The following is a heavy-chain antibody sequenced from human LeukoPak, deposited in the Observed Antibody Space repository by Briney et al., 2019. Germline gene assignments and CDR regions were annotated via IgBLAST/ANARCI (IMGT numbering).Heavy chain of an antibody. D-gene: IGHD3-16*01. CDR2: IYTSGST. CDR3: ARSELNDYFKY. J-gene: IGHJ4*02. V-gene: IGHV4-61*02. CDR1: GGSISSGSYY. Sequence: SQTLSLTCTVSGGSISSGSYYWSWIRQPAGKGLEWIGRIYTSGSTNYNPSLKSRVTISVDTSKNQFSLKLSSVTAADTAVYYCARSELNDYFKYWGQGILVTVST.